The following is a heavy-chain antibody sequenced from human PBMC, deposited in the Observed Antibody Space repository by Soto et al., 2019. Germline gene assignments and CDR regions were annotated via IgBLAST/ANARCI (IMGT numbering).Heavy chain of an antibody. V-gene: IGHV4-59*08. J-gene: IGHJ6*03. Sequence: PSETLSLTCTVSGGSISSYYLSWIRQPPGKGLEWIGYIYYSGSTNYNPSLKSRVTISVDTSKNQFSLKLSSVTAADTAVYYCARGDLGYCSSTSCSWKDYYYYYMDVWGKGTTVTVSS. D-gene: IGHD2-2*01. CDR3: ARGDLGYCSSTSCSWKDYYYYYMDV. CDR1: GGSISSYY. CDR2: IYYSGST.